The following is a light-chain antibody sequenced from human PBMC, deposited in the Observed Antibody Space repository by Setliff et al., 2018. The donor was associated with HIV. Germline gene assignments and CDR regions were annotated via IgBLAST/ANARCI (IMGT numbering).Light chain of an antibody. CDR1: SSDVGGSNY. J-gene: IGLJ1*01. CDR2: EVN. CDR3: CSYTSSTTYV. V-gene: IGLV2-14*01. Sequence: QSALTQPASVSGSPGQSITISCTGTSSDVGGSNYVSWYQQHPGKAPKLIIYEVNRRPAGVSDRLSGSKSGNTASLTISGLRAEDEATYYCCSYTSSTTYVFGTGTKVTVL.